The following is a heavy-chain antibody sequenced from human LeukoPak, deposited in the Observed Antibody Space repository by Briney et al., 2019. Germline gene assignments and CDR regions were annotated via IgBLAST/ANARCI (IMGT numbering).Heavy chain of an antibody. CDR1: GYTFSDYG. CDR2: ISVFSGTT. D-gene: IGHD6-25*01. V-gene: IGHV1-18*01. J-gene: IGHJ4*02. Sequence: ASVKVSCKASGYTFSDYGVTWVRQAPGQGLEWMGWISVFSGTTTYAEDFQGRLTISTDSSTGTAYMEIRSLRPDDTAVYFCTRDVSRGYMDLWGQGSLVTVAS. CDR3: TRDVSRGYMDL.